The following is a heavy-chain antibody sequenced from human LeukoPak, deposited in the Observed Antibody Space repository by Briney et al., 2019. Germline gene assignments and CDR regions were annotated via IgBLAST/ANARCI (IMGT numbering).Heavy chain of an antibody. D-gene: IGHD3-3*01. CDR2: ISSSSSYI. CDR3: AREDITIFGGALG. Sequence: PGGSLRLSCAASGFTFSSYSMNWVCQAPGKGLEWVSSISSSSSYIYYADSVKGRFTISRDNAKNSLYLQMNSLRAEDTAVYYCAREDITIFGGALGWRQGTLVTVSS. V-gene: IGHV3-21*01. CDR1: GFTFSSYS. J-gene: IGHJ4*02.